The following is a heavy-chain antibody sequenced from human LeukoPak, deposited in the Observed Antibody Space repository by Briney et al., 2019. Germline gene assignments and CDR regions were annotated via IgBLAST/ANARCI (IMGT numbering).Heavy chain of an antibody. V-gene: IGHV3-74*01. D-gene: IGHD5-12*01. CDR1: GFTFSSYW. Sequence: GGSLRLSCAASGFTFSSYWMHWVRQAPGKGLVWVSRINSDGSSTSYADSVKGRFTISRDNAKNTLYLQMNSLRAEDTAVYYCARGGYSGYVPFDYCGQGTLVTVSS. CDR2: INSDGSST. CDR3: ARGGYSGYVPFDY. J-gene: IGHJ4*02.